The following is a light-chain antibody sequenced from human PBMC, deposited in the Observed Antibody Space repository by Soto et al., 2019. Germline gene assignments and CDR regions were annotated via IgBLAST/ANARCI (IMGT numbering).Light chain of an antibody. CDR2: GAS. V-gene: IGKV3-20*01. Sequence: EIVLTQSPGTLSLSPGERATLSCRASQSVSSSYLAWYQQQPGQAPRLLIYGASSRATGIPDRFSGSGSGTDFTLTISRLEPEDFAVYYCQQYGSAPWITFGQGTRLEIK. J-gene: IGKJ5*01. CDR3: QQYGSAPWIT. CDR1: QSVSSSY.